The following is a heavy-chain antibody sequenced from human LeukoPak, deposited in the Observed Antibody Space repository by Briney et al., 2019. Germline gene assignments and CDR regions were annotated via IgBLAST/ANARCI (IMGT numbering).Heavy chain of an antibody. V-gene: IGHV3-53*01. CDR1: GFTVSSNP. CDR2: TYSAGRS. Sequence: PGGSLRLSCAASGFTVSSNPMSWVRQAPGKGLEWVSVTYSAGRSFYADSVKGRFTISRDNAKNTLYLQMNSLRAEDTAVYYCARKRQSYDAFDIWGQGTMVTVSS. J-gene: IGHJ3*02. D-gene: IGHD6-25*01. CDR3: ARKRQSYDAFDI.